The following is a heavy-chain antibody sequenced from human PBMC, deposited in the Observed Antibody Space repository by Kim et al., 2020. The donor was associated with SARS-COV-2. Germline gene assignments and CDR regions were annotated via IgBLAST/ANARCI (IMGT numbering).Heavy chain of an antibody. D-gene: IGHD2-15*01. J-gene: IGHJ6*02. CDR2: IYYSGST. CDR1: GGSVSSGSYY. CDR3: ARAGVASYYYALDV. Sequence: SETLSLTCTVSGGSVSSGSYYWSWIRQPPGKGREWIGYIYYSGSTNYNPSLKSRITISVDTSKSQFSLKLSSVSAADTAVYYCARAGVASYYYALDVWGQGTTVTVSS. V-gene: IGHV4-61*01.